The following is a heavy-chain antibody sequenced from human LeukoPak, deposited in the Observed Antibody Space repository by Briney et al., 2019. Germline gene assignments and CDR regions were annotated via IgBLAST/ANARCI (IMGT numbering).Heavy chain of an antibody. CDR3: ARGRNYYGSENWLDP. V-gene: IGHV1-2*02. CDR1: GYTFTGYY. J-gene: IGHJ5*02. CDR2: INPNSGGT. D-gene: IGHD3-10*01. Sequence: GASVKVSCKASGYTFTGYYMHWVRQAPGQGLEWMGWINPNSGGTNYAQKFQGRVTMTRDTSISTAYMELSRLRSDDTAVYYCARGRNYYGSENWLDPWGQGTLVTVSS.